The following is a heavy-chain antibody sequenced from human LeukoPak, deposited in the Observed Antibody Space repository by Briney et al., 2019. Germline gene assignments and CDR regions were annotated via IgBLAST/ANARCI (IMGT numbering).Heavy chain of an antibody. CDR1: GFSFGGYS. CDR3: AREEWFDP. Sequence: GGSLRLSCVASGFSFGGYSMNWVRQAPGKGLEWVSSISSSSSYIYYADSVKGRFTISRDNAKNSLYLQMNSLRAEDTAVYYCAREEWFDPWGQGALVTVSS. V-gene: IGHV3-21*04. CDR2: ISSSSSYI. J-gene: IGHJ5*02.